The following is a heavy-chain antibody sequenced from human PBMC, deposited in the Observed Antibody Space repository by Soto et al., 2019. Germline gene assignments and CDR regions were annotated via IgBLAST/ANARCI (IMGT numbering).Heavy chain of an antibody. CDR1: GDSVSSTSTA. Sequence: PSQTLSLTCAISGDSVSSTSTAWSWIRQYPSRGLEWLGRTYYRSKWYSDYAVSVKSRITINPDTSKNQFSLQLNSVTPDDTAVYYCARGSYYSGWVWGQGTLVTVSS. CDR2: TYYRSKWYS. V-gene: IGHV6-1*01. CDR3: ARGSYYSGWV. J-gene: IGHJ4*02. D-gene: IGHD6-19*01.